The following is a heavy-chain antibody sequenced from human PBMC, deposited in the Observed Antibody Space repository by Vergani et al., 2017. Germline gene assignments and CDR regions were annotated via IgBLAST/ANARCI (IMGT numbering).Heavy chain of an antibody. CDR1: GGSFSGYY. Sequence: QVQLQQWGAGLLKPSETLSLTCAVYGGSFSGYYWNWIRQPPGKGLEWIGEINHSGSTNYNPSLKSRVTISVDTSKNQFSLKLSSVTAADTAVYYCARRSSSYYFDIWGQGVLITVSS. V-gene: IGHV4-34*01. CDR2: INHSGST. D-gene: IGHD3-22*01. J-gene: IGHJ5*02. CDR3: ARRSSSYYFDI.